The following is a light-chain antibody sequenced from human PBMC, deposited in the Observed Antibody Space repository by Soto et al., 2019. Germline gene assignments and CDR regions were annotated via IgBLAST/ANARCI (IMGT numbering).Light chain of an antibody. CDR1: SSDVGKYSY. Sequence: QSALTQPASVSGSPGQSITISCTGTSSDVGKYSYVSWYQQHPAKAPKLMIFEVSNRPSGVSNRFSGSKSGNTASLTISGLQAEDEADYYCCSYAGSVVFGGGTKLTVL. CDR3: CSYAGSVV. V-gene: IGLV2-23*02. CDR2: EVS. J-gene: IGLJ2*01.